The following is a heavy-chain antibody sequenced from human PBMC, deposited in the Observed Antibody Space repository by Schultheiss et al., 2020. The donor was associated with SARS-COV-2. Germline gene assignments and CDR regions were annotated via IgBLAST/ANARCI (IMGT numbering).Heavy chain of an antibody. D-gene: IGHD1-26*01. CDR2: IYSCGST. CDR1: GASVGVGSHH. Sequence: ETLSLTCTVSGASVGVGSHHWSWVRQTPGKGLEWVSVIYSCGSTYYADSVKGRFTISRDNSKNTLYLQMNSLRAEDTAVYYCATFRRVGATTIDYWGQGTLVTVSS. CDR3: ATFRRVGATTIDY. V-gene: IGHV3-66*03. J-gene: IGHJ4*02.